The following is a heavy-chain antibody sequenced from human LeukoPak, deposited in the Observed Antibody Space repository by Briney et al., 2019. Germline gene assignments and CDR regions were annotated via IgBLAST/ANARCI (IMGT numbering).Heavy chain of an antibody. CDR3: ARGRGGWGSYYFDY. CDR2: IYSGGST. CDR1: GGSFSSYY. V-gene: IGHV4-4*07. Sequence: SGTLSLTCAVSGGSFSSYYWSWIRQPAGKGLEWIGRIYSGGSTKYNPSLKFRVTMSVDTSKIQFSLKLSSVTAADTAVYYCARGRGGWGSYYFDYWGQGTLVTVSS. J-gene: IGHJ4*02. D-gene: IGHD6-19*01.